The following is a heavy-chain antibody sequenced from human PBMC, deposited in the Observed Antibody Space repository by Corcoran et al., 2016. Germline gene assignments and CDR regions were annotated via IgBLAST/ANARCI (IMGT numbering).Heavy chain of an antibody. J-gene: IGHJ4*02. CDR3: ARDYWDYYDSSPPGY. CDR1: GFTFSSYS. D-gene: IGHD3-22*01. CDR2: ISSSSSYI. Sequence: EVQLVESGGGLVKPGGSLRLSCAASGFTFSSYSMNWVRQAPGKGLEWVSSISSSSSYIYYADSVKGRFTISRDNAKNSLYLQMNSLRAEDTAVYYCARDYWDYYDSSPPGYWGQGTLVTVSS. V-gene: IGHV3-21*01.